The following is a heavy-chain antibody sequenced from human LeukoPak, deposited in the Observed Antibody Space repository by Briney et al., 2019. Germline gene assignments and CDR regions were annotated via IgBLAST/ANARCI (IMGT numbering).Heavy chain of an antibody. J-gene: IGHJ3*02. D-gene: IGHD3-22*01. CDR2: IDYSGST. CDR3: ARDTYYDSSGYWNDVFDI. V-gene: IGHV4-59*01. CDR1: GGSISIYY. Sequence: SETLSLTCTVSGGSISIYYWSWIRQPPGNGLEWIGHIDYSGSTNYNPSLKSRVTISVDTSKNQLSLKLNSVTAADTAVYFCARDTYYDSSGYWNDVFDIWGQGTLVTVSS.